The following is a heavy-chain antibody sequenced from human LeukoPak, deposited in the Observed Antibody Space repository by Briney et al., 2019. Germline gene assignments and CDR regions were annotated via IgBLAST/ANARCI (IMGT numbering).Heavy chain of an antibody. Sequence: GGSLRLSCAASGFTFSSYEMNWVRQAPGKGLEWVSYISSSGSTIYYADSVKGRFTISRDNAKNSLYLQMNSLRAEDTAVYYCAIIVVVTAKGGIDYWGQGTLVTVSS. CDR2: ISSSGSTI. CDR1: GFTFSSYE. J-gene: IGHJ4*02. V-gene: IGHV3-48*03. CDR3: AIIVVVTAKGGIDY. D-gene: IGHD2-21*02.